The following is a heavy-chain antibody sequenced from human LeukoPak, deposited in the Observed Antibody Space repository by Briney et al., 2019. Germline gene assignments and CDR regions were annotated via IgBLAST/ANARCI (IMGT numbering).Heavy chain of an antibody. D-gene: IGHD6-25*01. CDR1: GGSISSYY. CDR3: ARSSGGYFDY. CDR2: IYYSGST. J-gene: IGHJ4*02. Sequence: SETLSLTCTVSGGSISSYYWSWIRQPPGKGLEWIGYIYYSGSTNYNPSLKSRVTISVDTSKNQFSLKLSSVTAADTAVYYCARSSGGYFDYWGQGTLVTVSS. V-gene: IGHV4-59*01.